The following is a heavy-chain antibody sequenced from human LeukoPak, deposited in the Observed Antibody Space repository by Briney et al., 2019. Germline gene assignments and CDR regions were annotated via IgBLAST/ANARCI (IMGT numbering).Heavy chain of an antibody. CDR2: INTNTGNP. V-gene: IGHV7-4-1*02. J-gene: IGHJ3*02. CDR1: GHTFTSHA. D-gene: IGHD3-16*01. CDR3: ASRGGIGDLDAFDI. Sequence: ASVKVSCKASGHTFTSHAMNWVRQAPGQGLEWMGWINTNTGNPTYAQGFTGRFVFTLDTSVSTAYLQISSLKAEDTAVYYCASRGGIGDLDAFDIWGQGTMVTVSS.